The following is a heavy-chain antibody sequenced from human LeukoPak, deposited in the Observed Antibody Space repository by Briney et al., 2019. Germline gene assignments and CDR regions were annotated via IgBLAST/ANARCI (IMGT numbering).Heavy chain of an antibody. V-gene: IGHV3-72*01. J-gene: IGHJ3*02. CDR1: GFTFSDHY. Sequence: GGSLRLSCAASGFTFSDHYMDWVRQAPGKGLEWVGRTRNKANSYTTEYAASVKGRFTISRDDSKNTLYLQMNGLRAEDTAVYYCVQEGPRGLAFDIWGQGTKVTVSS. CDR2: TRNKANSYTT. CDR3: VQEGPRGLAFDI.